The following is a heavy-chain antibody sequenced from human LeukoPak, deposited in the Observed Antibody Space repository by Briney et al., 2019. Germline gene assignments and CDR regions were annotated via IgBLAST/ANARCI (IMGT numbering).Heavy chain of an antibody. D-gene: IGHD3-22*01. V-gene: IGHV4-39*07. CDR3: ARKAPYFSEGSGPLGNYYFGH. Sequence: SETLCLTCTVSGGSISSSTYCWGWTRQHPGKGLECIGRIDYSVNTSYNPPLKSRVPISVDTSKNQFSLKLTAVKPADRAVIYCARKAPYFSEGSGPLGNYYFGHGGQETLVTVSS. J-gene: IGHJ4*02. CDR1: GGSISSSTYC. CDR2: IDYSVNT.